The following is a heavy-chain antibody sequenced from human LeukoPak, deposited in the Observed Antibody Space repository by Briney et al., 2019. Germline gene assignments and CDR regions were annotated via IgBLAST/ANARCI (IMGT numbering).Heavy chain of an antibody. CDR2: IYYSGST. V-gene: IGHV4-59*01. CDR1: GDSINSYY. J-gene: IGHJ4*02. D-gene: IGHD5-18*01. Sequence: SETLSLTCTVSGDSINSYYWSWIRQPPGKGLEWIGYIYYSGSTNYNPSLKSRVTISVDTSKNQFSLKLSSVTAADTAVYYCAGGGCSYGFSFDYWGQGTLVTVSS. CDR3: AGGGCSYGFSFDY.